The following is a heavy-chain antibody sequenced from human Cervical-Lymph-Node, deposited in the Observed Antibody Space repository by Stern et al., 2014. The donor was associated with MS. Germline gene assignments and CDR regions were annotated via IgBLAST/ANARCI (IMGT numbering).Heavy chain of an antibody. CDR1: GFTFNSYS. CDR2: VTTDGSSA. Sequence: VQLVQSGGDLVQPGGSLRLSCAASGFTFNSYSMHWVRQVPGKEPVWVSRVTTDGSSAHYADSVKGRFTISRDNAKNTVYLEMNSLRAEDTAVYYCVGSNWYSFDFWGQGTLVTVSS. CDR3: VGSNWYSFDF. V-gene: IGHV3-74*02. D-gene: IGHD6-13*01. J-gene: IGHJ4*02.